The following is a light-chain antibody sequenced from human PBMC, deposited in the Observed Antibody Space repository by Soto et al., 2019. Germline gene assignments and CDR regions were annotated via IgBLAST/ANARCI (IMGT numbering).Light chain of an antibody. V-gene: IGKV3-20*01. CDR2: XXX. Sequence: EIVLTQSPGTLSLSPGERATLSCRASQSVSSNYLAWYQQKPGXSXXXXXYXXXSXSPGXPDRFSGSGSGTDFTLTISRLEPEDFAVFYCHQCDSSPWTFGQGTKVDIK. CDR1: QSVSSNY. J-gene: IGKJ1*01. CDR3: HQCDSSPWT.